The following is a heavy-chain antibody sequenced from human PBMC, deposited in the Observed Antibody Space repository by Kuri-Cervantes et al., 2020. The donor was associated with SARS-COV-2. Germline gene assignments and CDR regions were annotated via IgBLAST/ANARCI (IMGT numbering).Heavy chain of an antibody. CDR2: ISGSGGST. Sequence: GESLKISCAASGFTFSSYAMSWVRQAPGKGLEWVSAISGSGGSTYYADSVKGRFTISRDNSKNTLYLQMNGLRAEDTAVYYCTKDLNYVVPAAISSYYYYYSMDVWGQGTTVTVSS. J-gene: IGHJ6*02. D-gene: IGHD2-2*01. V-gene: IGHV3-23*01. CDR1: GFTFSSYA. CDR3: TKDLNYVVPAAISSYYYYYSMDV.